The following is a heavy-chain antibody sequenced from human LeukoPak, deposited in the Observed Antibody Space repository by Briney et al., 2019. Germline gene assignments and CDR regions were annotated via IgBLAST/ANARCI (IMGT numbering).Heavy chain of an antibody. CDR2: IYDSGST. CDR3: ARRIVVKAFDI. V-gene: IGHV4-31*03. Sequence: TPSETLSLTCTVSGGSISSSGYYWSWIRQPPGKGLEWIAYIYDSGSTYSKPSLKSRVTISVDTSKNQFSLKLTSVTAADTAVYCWARRIVVKAFDIWGQGTMVTVSS. J-gene: IGHJ3*02. CDR1: GGSISSSGYY. D-gene: IGHD3-22*01.